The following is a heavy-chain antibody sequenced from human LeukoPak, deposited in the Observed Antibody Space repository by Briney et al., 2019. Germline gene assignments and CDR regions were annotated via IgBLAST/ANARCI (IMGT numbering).Heavy chain of an antibody. D-gene: IGHD2-2*01. CDR2: ISAYNGNT. J-gene: IGHJ5*02. Sequence: ASVKVSCKASGYTFTSYGISWVRQAPGQGLEWMGWISAYNGNTNYAQKLQGRVTMTTDTSTSTAYMELRSLRSDDTAVYYCARGPDCSSTSCYANWFDPWGQGILVTVSS. CDR1: GYTFTSYG. CDR3: ARGPDCSSTSCYANWFDP. V-gene: IGHV1-18*01.